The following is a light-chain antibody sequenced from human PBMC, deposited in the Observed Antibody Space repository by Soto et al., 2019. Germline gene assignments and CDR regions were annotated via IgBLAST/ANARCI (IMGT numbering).Light chain of an antibody. CDR1: SSNIGSNY. CDR3: AAWDDSLSVVYV. Sequence: QSALAQPPSASGTRGQRVTISCSGSSSNIGSNYVYWYQQLPGTAPKLLIYRNNQRPSGVPDRFSGSKSGTSASLAISGLRSEDEADYYCAAWDDSLSVVYVFGAGTKVTVL. V-gene: IGLV1-47*01. J-gene: IGLJ1*01. CDR2: RNN.